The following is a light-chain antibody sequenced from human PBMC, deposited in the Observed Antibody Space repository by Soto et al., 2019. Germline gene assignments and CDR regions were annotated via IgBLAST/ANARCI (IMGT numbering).Light chain of an antibody. CDR2: GAS. V-gene: IGKV3-15*01. Sequence: VMTQSPATLSVSPGERVTLSCRASQSVATNLAWYQQRPGQAPRLLIYGASTRATDIPARFSGSGSGTEFTLTISSLQSEDFAVYYCQQYNNWPLLTFGGGTKVDIK. J-gene: IGKJ4*01. CDR1: QSVATN. CDR3: QQYNNWPLLT.